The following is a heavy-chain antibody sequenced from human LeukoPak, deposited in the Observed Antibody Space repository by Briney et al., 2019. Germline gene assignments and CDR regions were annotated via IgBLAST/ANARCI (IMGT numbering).Heavy chain of an antibody. D-gene: IGHD1-14*01. CDR3: ARDSTTLRNPFDY. CDR1: GYSISSGYY. Sequence: ASETLSLTCTVSGYSISSGYYWGWIRQPPGKGLEWIGSIYHSGSTYYNPSLKSRVTISVDTSKNQFSLKLSSVTAADTAVYYCARDSTTLRNPFDYWGQGTLVTVSS. V-gene: IGHV4-38-2*02. CDR2: IYHSGST. J-gene: IGHJ4*02.